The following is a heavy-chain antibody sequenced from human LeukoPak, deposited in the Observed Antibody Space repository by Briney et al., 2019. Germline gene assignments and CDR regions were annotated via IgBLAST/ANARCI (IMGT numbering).Heavy chain of an antibody. Sequence: GGSLRLSCVGSGFTFSRYWLNWVRQAPGKGLEWVANMNQDGSEIYYLDSVKGRFTISRDNSKNTLYLQMNSLRAEDTAVYYCAKVSGSGGTKYQPFDYWGQGTLVTVSS. J-gene: IGHJ4*02. CDR3: AKVSGSGGTKYQPFDY. V-gene: IGHV3-7*03. CDR1: GFTFSRYW. CDR2: MNQDGSEI. D-gene: IGHD2-15*01.